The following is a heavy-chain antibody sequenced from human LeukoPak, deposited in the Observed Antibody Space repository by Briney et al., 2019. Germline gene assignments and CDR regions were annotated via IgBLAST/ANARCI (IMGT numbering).Heavy chain of an antibody. CDR2: ISGGGGNT. V-gene: IGHV3-23*01. D-gene: IGHD1-26*01. J-gene: IGHJ3*02. CDR1: KFAFSSYA. CDR3: GKNRYSGSLSPFDI. Sequence: GGSLRLSRAASKFAFSSYAMSWVRQAPGKGLEWVSAISGGGGNTYYADSVKGRFTISRDNSKNTLYLQMNSLRAEDTAVYYCGKNRYSGSLSPFDIWGQGTMVTVSS.